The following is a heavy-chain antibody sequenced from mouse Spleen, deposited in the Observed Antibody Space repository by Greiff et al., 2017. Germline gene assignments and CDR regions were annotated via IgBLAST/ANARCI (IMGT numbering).Heavy chain of an antibody. V-gene: IGHV5-9-3*01. J-gene: IGHJ3*01. CDR1: GFTFSSYA. CDR2: ISSGGGNT. CDR3: ASPFITTVVAPFAY. D-gene: IGHD1-1*01. Sequence: EVQLQESGGGLVKLGGSLKLSCAASGFTFSSYAMSWVRQTPEKRLEWVATISSGGGNTYYPDSVKGRFTISRDNAKNTLYLQMSSLKSEDTAMYYCASPFITTVVAPFAYWGQGTLVTVSA.